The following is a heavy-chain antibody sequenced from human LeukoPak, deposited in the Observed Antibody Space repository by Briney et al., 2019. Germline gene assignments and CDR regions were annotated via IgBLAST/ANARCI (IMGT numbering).Heavy chain of an antibody. CDR1: RFTFDDYA. J-gene: IGHJ5*02. V-gene: IGHV3-9*01. CDR2: ISWNSGTI. CDR3: ARGDSSGWFNWFDP. D-gene: IGHD6-19*01. Sequence: PGGSLRLSCAASRFTFDDYAMHWVRQAPGKGLEWVSSISWNSGTIGYADSVKGRFTISRDNAKNSLYLQMNSLRVEDTAVYFCARGDSSGWFNWFDPWGQGTLVTVSS.